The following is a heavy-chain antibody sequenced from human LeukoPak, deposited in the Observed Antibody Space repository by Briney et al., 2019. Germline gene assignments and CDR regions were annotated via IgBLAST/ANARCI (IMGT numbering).Heavy chain of an antibody. V-gene: IGHV1-18*01. D-gene: IGHD5-24*01. CDR3: ARRTRDGYNKLYYFDY. CDR1: GYTFTSYG. J-gene: IGHJ4*02. CDR2: ISAYNGNT. Sequence: ASVKVSCKASGYTFTSYGISWVRQAPGQGLEWMGWISAYNGNTNYAQKLQGRVTMTTDTSTSTAYMELRSLRSDDTAGYYCARRTRDGYNKLYYFDYWGQGTLVTVSS.